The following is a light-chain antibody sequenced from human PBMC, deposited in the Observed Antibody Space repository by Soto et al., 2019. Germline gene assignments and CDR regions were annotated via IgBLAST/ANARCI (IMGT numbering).Light chain of an antibody. CDR1: QSISRW. V-gene: IGKV1-5*03. J-gene: IGKJ1*01. Sequence: DIQMTQSPSTLSASVGDRVTITCRASQSISRWLAWYQQKPGKVPKILIYKASSLKSGVPSRVSGSGSGTEFTLTISGLQPDDVATYYGQEYNSWTFGQGTKVESK. CDR3: QEYNSWT. CDR2: KAS.